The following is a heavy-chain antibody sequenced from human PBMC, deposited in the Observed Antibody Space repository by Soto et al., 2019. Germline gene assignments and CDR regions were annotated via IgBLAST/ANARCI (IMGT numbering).Heavy chain of an antibody. CDR2: IIPIFGTA. V-gene: IGHV1-69*13. CDR1: GGTFSSYA. J-gene: IGHJ6*02. Sequence: GASVKVSCKASGGTFSSYAISWVRQAPGQGLEWMGGIIPIFGTANYAQKFQGRVTITADESTSTAYMELSSLRSEDTAVYYCASFTMVRGTYYYGVDVWGQGTTVTAP. D-gene: IGHD3-10*01. CDR3: ASFTMVRGTYYYGVDV.